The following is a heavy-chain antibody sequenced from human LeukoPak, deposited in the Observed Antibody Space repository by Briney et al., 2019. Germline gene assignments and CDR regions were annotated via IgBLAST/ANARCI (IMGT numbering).Heavy chain of an antibody. CDR3: ASGPAPGY. CDR1: GGSISSYY. V-gene: IGHV4-4*07. Sequence: PSETLSLTCTVSGGSISSYYWSWIRQPAGKGLEWIGRIYISGSGSTNYNPSLKSRVTMSVDTSKNQFSLKLSSVTAEDTAVYYCASGPAPGYWGQGTLVTVSS. J-gene: IGHJ4*02. D-gene: IGHD2-2*01. CDR2: IYISGSGST.